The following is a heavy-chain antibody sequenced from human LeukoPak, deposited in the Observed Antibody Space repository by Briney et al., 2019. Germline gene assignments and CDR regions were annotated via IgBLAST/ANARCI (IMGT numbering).Heavy chain of an antibody. Sequence: ASVKVFCKASGGTFSSYAISWVRQAPGQGLEWMGGIIPIFGTAKYAQKLQGRVTITAVESMSTAYMGLSSLRSEDTAVYYCARGWLAETTVVTPYNYWGQGTLVTVSS. CDR1: GGTFSSYA. CDR3: ARGWLAETTVVTPYNY. J-gene: IGHJ4*02. V-gene: IGHV1-69*13. D-gene: IGHD4-23*01. CDR2: IIPIFGTA.